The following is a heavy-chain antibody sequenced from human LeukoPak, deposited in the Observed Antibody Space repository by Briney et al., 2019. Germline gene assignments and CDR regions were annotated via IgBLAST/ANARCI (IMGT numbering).Heavy chain of an antibody. D-gene: IGHD3-10*01. J-gene: IGHJ5*02. V-gene: IGHV3-21*01. CDR2: ISSSSSYI. CDR1: GFTFSSYS. Sequence: GGSLRLSCAASGFTFSSYSMNWVRQAPGKGLEWVSSISSSSSYIYYADSVKGRFTISRDNAKNSLYLQMNSLRAEDTAVYYCARIPMRGNWPDPWGQGTLVTVSS. CDR3: ARIPMRGNWPDP.